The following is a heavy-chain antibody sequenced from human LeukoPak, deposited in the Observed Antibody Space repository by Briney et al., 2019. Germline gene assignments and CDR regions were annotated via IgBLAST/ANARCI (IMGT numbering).Heavy chain of an antibody. D-gene: IGHD1-14*01. CDR1: GGSVSSYY. J-gene: IGHJ4*02. Sequence: SETLSLTCSVSGGSVSSYYWSRIRQSPGKGLEWIGYIHNSGRTNYNPSLKSRVAGFVDTSKNQFSLRLSSVTAADTAVYYCARHGTISSESYFDYWGQGALVTVSS. CDR2: IHNSGRT. V-gene: IGHV4-59*08. CDR3: ARHGTISSESYFDY.